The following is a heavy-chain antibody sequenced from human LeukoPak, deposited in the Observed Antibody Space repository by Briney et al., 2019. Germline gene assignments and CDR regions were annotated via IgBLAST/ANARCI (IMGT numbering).Heavy chain of an antibody. CDR2: ISTDASST. J-gene: IGHJ4*02. V-gene: IGHV3-74*01. CDR3: ARGRLFGRGRNPDSLYYLDY. Sequence: GGSLRLSCAASGFTFSSYWMHWVRQAPGKGLVWVSRISTDASSTTYADSVKGRFTISRDDAKNSLYLQMNSLRAEDTAVYYCARGRLFGRGRNPDSLYYLDYWGQGTLVTVSS. D-gene: IGHD1-14*01. CDR1: GFTFSSYW.